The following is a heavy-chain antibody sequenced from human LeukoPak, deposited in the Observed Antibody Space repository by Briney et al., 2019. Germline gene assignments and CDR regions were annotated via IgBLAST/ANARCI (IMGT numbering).Heavy chain of an antibody. D-gene: IGHD3-22*01. CDR1: GGSISNYY. J-gene: IGHJ4*02. CDR2: IYYSGIT. V-gene: IGHV4-59*01. Sequence: SETLSLTCTVSGGSISNYYWSWIRQPPGKGLEWIGYIYYSGITNYNPSLMSRVTISVGTSKNQFSLKLSSVTAADTAVYYCARNNYDRRYYFDYWGQGTLVTVSS. CDR3: ARNNYDRRYYFDY.